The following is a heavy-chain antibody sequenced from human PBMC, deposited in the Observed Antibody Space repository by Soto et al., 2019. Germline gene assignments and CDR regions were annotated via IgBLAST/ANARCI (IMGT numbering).Heavy chain of an antibody. CDR2: INAGNGNT. CDR1: GYTFTSYA. CDR3: AALPGVVAATSRESYYYMDV. V-gene: IGHV1-3*01. J-gene: IGHJ6*03. D-gene: IGHD2-15*01. Sequence: ASVKVSCKASGYTFTSYAMHWVRQAPGQRLEWMGWINAGNGNTKYSQRFQGRVTITRDTSASTAYMELSSLRSEDTAVYYCAALPGVVAATSRESYYYMDVWGKGTTVTVSS.